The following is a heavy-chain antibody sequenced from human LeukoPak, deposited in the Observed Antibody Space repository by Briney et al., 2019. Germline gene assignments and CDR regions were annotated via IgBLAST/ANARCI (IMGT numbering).Heavy chain of an antibody. CDR3: ASWEGGFYGDYWFDP. CDR2: IIPIFGTA. D-gene: IGHD4-17*01. Sequence: GASVKVSCKASGGTFSSYAISWVRQAPGQGLEWMGGIIPIFGTANYAQKFQGRVTITADESTSTAYMELSSLRSEDTAVYYCASWEGGFYGDYWFDPWGQGTLVTVSS. V-gene: IGHV1-69*13. J-gene: IGHJ5*02. CDR1: GGTFSSYA.